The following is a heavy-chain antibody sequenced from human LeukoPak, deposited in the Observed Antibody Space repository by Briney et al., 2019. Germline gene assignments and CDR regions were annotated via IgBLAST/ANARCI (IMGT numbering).Heavy chain of an antibody. Sequence: PGGSLRLSCEGSGFIFSNYAVSWVRQAPGKGLEWVSGISGSGDNTYYSDSVKGRFTISKDNAKNTLYLQMNSLRAEDTAVYYCARDKAIFGVVITPHLVDYWGQGTLVTVSS. J-gene: IGHJ4*02. CDR3: ARDKAIFGVVITPHLVDY. D-gene: IGHD3-3*01. V-gene: IGHV3-23*01. CDR2: ISGSGDNT. CDR1: GFIFSNYA.